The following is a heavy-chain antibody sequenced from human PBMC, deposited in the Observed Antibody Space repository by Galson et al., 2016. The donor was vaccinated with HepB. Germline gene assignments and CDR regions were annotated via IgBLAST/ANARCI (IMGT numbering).Heavy chain of an antibody. Sequence: QSGAEVKKPGESLKISCKGSGYRFTSYWLGWVRQMPGNGLEWMGIIYPGDSGIRYSPSFQDQVSISADRSFTTAYLQCSSLKASDTAVYYCGRLSGYGGYENFDYWGQGTLVTVSS. CDR1: GYRFTSYW. V-gene: IGHV5-51*01. CDR3: GRLSGYGGYENFDY. D-gene: IGHD5-12*01. J-gene: IGHJ4*02. CDR2: IYPGDSGI.